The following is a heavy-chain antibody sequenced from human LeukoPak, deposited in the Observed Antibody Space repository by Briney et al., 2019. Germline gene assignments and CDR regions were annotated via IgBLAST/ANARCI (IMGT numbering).Heavy chain of an antibody. CDR2: TGGSDDST. J-gene: IGHJ4*02. CDR3: TKDLMTGFSSGWYFGY. Sequence: EGSLRLSCAASGVTFNTYAMSWVRQAPGKGLEWVAVTGGSDDSTHYADSVKGRFTISRDNSKNSLYLQMNSLTAEDTAVYYCTKDLMTGFSSGWYFGYWGQGTLVTVSS. V-gene: IGHV3-23*01. D-gene: IGHD6-19*01. CDR1: GVTFNTYA.